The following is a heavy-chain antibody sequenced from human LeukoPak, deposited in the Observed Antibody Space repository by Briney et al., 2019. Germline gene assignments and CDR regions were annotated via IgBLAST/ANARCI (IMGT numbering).Heavy chain of an antibody. Sequence: WASVKVSCKASGYTFTAYYMHWVRQAPGQGLEWMGWMHPNSGATNYAQKFQGRVTMTRDTSTSTVYMELSSLRSEDTAVYYCAREALNYYDSSGYSFDYWGQGTLVTVSS. D-gene: IGHD3-22*01. CDR2: MHPNSGAT. CDR1: GYTFTAYY. J-gene: IGHJ4*02. CDR3: AREALNYYDSSGYSFDY. V-gene: IGHV1-2*02.